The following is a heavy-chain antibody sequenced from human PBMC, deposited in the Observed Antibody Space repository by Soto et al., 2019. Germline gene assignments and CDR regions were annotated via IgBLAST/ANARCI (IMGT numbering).Heavy chain of an antibody. D-gene: IGHD3-22*01. CDR1: GFTFGGSA. J-gene: IGHJ4*02. CDR3: TRQGSGHYENYFDY. CDR2: IRSKVNNYAT. V-gene: IGHV3-73*01. Sequence: GGSLRLSCAASGFTFGGSAMHWVRQASGKGLEWIGRIRSKVNNYATTYAASVEGRFSISRDDSKNTAYLQMNSLKTEDTAVYYCTRQGSGHYENYFDYWGQGALVTVSS.